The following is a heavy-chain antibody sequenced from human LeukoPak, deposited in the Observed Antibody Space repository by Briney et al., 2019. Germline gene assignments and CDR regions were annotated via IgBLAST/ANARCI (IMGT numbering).Heavy chain of an antibody. CDR2: INPNSGGT. V-gene: IGHV1-2*02. J-gene: IGHJ4*02. CDR3: AVISGYDSYYFDY. D-gene: IGHD5-12*01. Sequence: ASVKVSCKASGYTFIGYYMHWVRQAPGQGLEWMGWINPNSGGTNYAQKFQGRVTMTRDTSISTAYMELSRLRSDDTAVYYCAVISGYDSYYFDYWGQGTLVTVSS. CDR1: GYTFIGYY.